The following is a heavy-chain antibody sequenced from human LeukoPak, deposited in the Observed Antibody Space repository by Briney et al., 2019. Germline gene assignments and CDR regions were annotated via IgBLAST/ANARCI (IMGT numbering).Heavy chain of an antibody. CDR3: ARAWTDYYYDSSGPTYWYFDL. J-gene: IGHJ2*01. D-gene: IGHD3-22*01. V-gene: IGHV4-4*08. Sequence: SETLSLTXAVYGGSFSGYYWSWISQAPGKGLEWIGRNYTSGSTNYNPSLKSRVTISVDTSKNQFSLKLSSVTAADTAVYYCARAWTDYYYDSSGPTYWYFDLWGRGTLVTVSS. CDR1: GGSFSGYY. CDR2: NYTSGST.